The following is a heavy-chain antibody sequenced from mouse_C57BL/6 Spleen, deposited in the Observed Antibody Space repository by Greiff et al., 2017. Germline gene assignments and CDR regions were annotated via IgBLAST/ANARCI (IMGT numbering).Heavy chain of an antibody. Sequence: QVQLQQPGAELVKPGASVKLSCKASGYTFTSYWMQWVKQRPGQGLEWIGEIDPSDSYTNYNQKFKGKATLTVDTSSSTAYMQRSSLKSEDSAVYYCARQLRLRGLDYWGQGTSVTVSS. J-gene: IGHJ4*01. CDR3: ARQLRLRGLDY. CDR2: IDPSDSYT. V-gene: IGHV1-50*01. CDR1: GYTFTSYW. D-gene: IGHD3-2*02.